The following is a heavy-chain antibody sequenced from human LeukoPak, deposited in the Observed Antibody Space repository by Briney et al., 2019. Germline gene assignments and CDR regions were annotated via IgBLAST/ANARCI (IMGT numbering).Heavy chain of an antibody. Sequence: GGSLRLSCAASGFTFSSYSMNWVRQAPGKGLEWVSYISSSSSTIYYADSVKGRFTISRDNAKNSLYLQMNSLRAEDTAVYYCASWDLRDYYDSSGSPHYWGQGTLVTVSS. CDR1: GFTFSSYS. D-gene: IGHD3-22*01. CDR3: ASWDLRDYYDSSGSPHY. J-gene: IGHJ4*02. V-gene: IGHV3-48*04. CDR2: ISSSSSTI.